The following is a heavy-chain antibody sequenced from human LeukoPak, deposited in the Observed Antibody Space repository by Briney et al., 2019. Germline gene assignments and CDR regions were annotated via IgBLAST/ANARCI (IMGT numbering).Heavy chain of an antibody. CDR3: AKSQYTGNYHFDN. CDR1: GFTLSNYA. CDR2: ITTSGVNT. V-gene: IGHV3-23*01. J-gene: IGHJ4*02. D-gene: IGHD1-26*01. Sequence: GGSLRLSCAASGFTLSNYAMSWVRQAPGKGLERVSGITTSGVNTYYADSVKGRFIISRDNSKNTLFLHMTDLRAEDTAIYYCAKSQYTGNYHFDNWGQGTLVTVSS.